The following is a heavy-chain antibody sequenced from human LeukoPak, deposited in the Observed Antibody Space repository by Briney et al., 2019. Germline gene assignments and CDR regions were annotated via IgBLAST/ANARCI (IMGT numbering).Heavy chain of an antibody. CDR2: VSYSGST. CDR3: ARLYYYGSGSYYNWDY. CDR1: GGSISNYY. V-gene: IGHV4-59*08. Sequence: PSETLSLTCTVSGGSISNYYRNWIRQPPGKGLEWIGYVSYSGSTNYNPSLKSRVTISLYTSKNQFSLKLSSVTAADTAVYYCARLYYYGSGSYYNWDYWGQGTLVTVSS. J-gene: IGHJ4*02. D-gene: IGHD3-10*01.